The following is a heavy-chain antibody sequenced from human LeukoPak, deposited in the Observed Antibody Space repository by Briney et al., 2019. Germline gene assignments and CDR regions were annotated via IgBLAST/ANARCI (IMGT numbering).Heavy chain of an antibody. J-gene: IGHJ4*02. CDR3: AKSRSSSWSPNIY. D-gene: IGHD6-13*01. CDR1: GFIFSSYA. CDR2: ISGSGGST. V-gene: IGHV3-23*01. Sequence: GGSLRLSCAASGFIFSSYAMSWVRQAPGKGLEWVSGISGSGGSTYYADSVKGRFTISRDNSKNTLYLQMNSLRAEYTAVYYFAKSRSSSWSPNIYWAQETLVTVSS.